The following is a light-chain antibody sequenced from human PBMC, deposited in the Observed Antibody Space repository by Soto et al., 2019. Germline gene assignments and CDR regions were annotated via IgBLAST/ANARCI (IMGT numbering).Light chain of an antibody. Sequence: VLPQSPATLSLSPGEIATLSCRASQSIHTSLAWYQQKSGKPPRLVIYDSTLRANGVPDRFGGSRSGTEFTLTINSLEPEDFAVYYCQQRNVWPPLTCGQGTRLEIK. J-gene: IGKJ5*01. CDR2: DST. CDR1: QSIHTS. V-gene: IGKV3-11*01. CDR3: QQRNVWPPLT.